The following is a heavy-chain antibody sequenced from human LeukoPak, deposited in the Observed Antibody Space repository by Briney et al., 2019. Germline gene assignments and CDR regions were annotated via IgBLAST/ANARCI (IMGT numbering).Heavy chain of an antibody. D-gene: IGHD1-1*01. CDR2: INPNNGGT. V-gene: IGHV1-2*02. CDR1: GYAITGYY. CDR3: GRDRHWNQGNFDY. J-gene: IGHJ4*02. Sequence: ASVKVSCKAFGYAITGYYIHWVRQAPGQGLEWMGWINPNNGGTNSAQKFQGRVTMTRDTSIGTAYMELNRLTYDDTAVYYCGRDRHWNQGNFDYWGQGTLVTVSS.